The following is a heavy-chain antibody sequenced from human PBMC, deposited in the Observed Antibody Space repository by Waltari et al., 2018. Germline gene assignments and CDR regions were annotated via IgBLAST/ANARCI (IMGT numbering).Heavy chain of an antibody. CDR2: ISSSSITI. D-gene: IGHD3-10*01. Sequence: EVQLVESGGGLVQPGGSLRLSCAASGFTFSSYSMNWVRQAPGKGLGGGSYISSSSITIYYADSVKGRFTISRDNAKNSLYLQMNSLRAEDTAVYYCAGRITKGAWGQGTLVTVSS. V-gene: IGHV3-48*01. CDR3: AGRITKGA. CDR1: GFTFSSYS. J-gene: IGHJ4*02.